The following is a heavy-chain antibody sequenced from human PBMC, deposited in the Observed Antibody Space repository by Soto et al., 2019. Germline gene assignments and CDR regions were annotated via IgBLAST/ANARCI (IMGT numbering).Heavy chain of an antibody. J-gene: IGHJ4*02. Sequence: QVQLVESGGGVVQPGRSLRLSCAASGFTFSSYGMHWVRQAPGKGLEWVAVISYDGSNKYYADSVKGRFTISRDNSKNTLYLQMNSLRAEDTAVYYGAKGGTTASHYFDYWGQGTLVTVSS. V-gene: IGHV3-30*18. CDR3: AKGGTTASHYFDY. CDR1: GFTFSSYG. D-gene: IGHD1-7*01. CDR2: ISYDGSNK.